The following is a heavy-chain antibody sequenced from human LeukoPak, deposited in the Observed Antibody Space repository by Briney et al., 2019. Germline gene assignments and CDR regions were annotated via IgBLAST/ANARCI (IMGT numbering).Heavy chain of an antibody. CDR3: TRDLGTGRPHDF. CDR1: RLSFSSYW. CDR2: LNQNGNEK. Sequence: GSLRLSCAASRLSFSSYWMTWVRQAPGKGLEWVANLNQNGNEKYYEDSVRGRFTIFRDNARNSLYLQMDNLRVEDTGVYYCTRDLGTGRPHDFWGQGTLVTVSS. J-gene: IGHJ4*02. D-gene: IGHD3/OR15-3a*01. V-gene: IGHV3-7*01.